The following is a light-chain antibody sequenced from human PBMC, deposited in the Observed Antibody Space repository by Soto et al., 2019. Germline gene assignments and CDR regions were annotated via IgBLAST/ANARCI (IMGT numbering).Light chain of an antibody. J-gene: IGKJ4*01. V-gene: IGKV1-12*01. CDR3: QQAKSLPLT. CDR1: QDISRW. Sequence: DLQMTQSPSSVSASVGDRVTITCRASQDISRWVAWYQQKPGRAPKLLIYAASSLHSGVPSRFSGGGSGTDFTLTITSLQPEDFATYFCQQAKSLPLTFGGGTKVEIK. CDR2: AAS.